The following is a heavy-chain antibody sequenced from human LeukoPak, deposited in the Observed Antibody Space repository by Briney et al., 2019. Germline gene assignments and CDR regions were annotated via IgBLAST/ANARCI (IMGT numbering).Heavy chain of an antibody. CDR3: ARGRRELRIGFDY. J-gene: IGHJ4*02. CDR2: INPSGGST. D-gene: IGHD1-26*01. V-gene: IGHV1-46*01. Sequence: WASVKVSCKASGYTFTTYYMHWVRQAPGQGLEWMGIINPSGGSTTYAQKFQGRVTMTRDTSTSRVYVELSSLRSEDTAVYYCARGRRELRIGFDYWGQGTLVTVSS. CDR1: GYTFTTYY.